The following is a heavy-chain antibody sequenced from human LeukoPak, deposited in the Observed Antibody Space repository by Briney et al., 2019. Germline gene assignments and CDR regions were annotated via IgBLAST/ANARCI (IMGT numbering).Heavy chain of an antibody. J-gene: IGHJ6*03. V-gene: IGHV4-34*01. Sequence: SETLSLTCAVYGGSFSGYYWSWIRQPPGKGLEWIGEINHSGSTNYNPSLKSRVTISVDTSKNQFSLKLSSVTAADTAVYYCARGGYSYGYRSPYYYYYMDVWGKGTTVTVSS. D-gene: IGHD5-18*01. CDR3: ARGGYSYGYRSPYYYYYMDV. CDR1: GGSFSGYY. CDR2: INHSGST.